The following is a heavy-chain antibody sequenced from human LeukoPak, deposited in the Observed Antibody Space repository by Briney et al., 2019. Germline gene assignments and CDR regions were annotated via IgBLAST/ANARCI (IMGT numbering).Heavy chain of an antibody. D-gene: IGHD6-13*01. Sequence: SETLSLTCTVSAGSISNTRYYWGWIRQPPGKGLEWIGSIDYSGSTYYNPSLKSRVTISVDTSKNQFSLKLSSVTAAHTAVYYCARVGHSSLAFDYWGQGTLVTVSS. CDR3: ARVGHSSLAFDY. CDR2: IDYSGST. V-gene: IGHV4-39*07. J-gene: IGHJ4*02. CDR1: AGSISNTRYY.